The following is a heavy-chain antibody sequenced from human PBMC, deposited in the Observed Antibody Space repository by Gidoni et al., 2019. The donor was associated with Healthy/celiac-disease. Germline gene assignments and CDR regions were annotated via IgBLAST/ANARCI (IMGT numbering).Heavy chain of an antibody. CDR3: ARIRPYDLWSGYYTN. CDR1: GFSLRNARMG. Sequence: QVTLTESGPVLVKPTETLTLTFTVSGFSLRNARMGVSWLRQPPGKALEWLAHIFSNNEKSYSTSLKSRLTISKDTSKSQVVLTMTNMDPVDTATYYCARIRPYDLWSGYYTNWGQGTLVTVSS. D-gene: IGHD3-3*01. CDR2: IFSNNEK. V-gene: IGHV2-26*01. J-gene: IGHJ4*02.